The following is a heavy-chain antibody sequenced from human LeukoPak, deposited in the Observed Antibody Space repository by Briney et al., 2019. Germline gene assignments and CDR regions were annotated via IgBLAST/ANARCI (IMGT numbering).Heavy chain of an antibody. D-gene: IGHD3-10*01. J-gene: IGHJ3*02. V-gene: IGHV4-4*07. CDR3: ARDESLTMVRGVTIPGAFDI. CDR1: VGSLSSYY. Sequence: SETLSLTCTVSVGSLSSYYWSSIRQPAGKGLEWIGRIYTSGSTNYNHSLKSRVTMSVDTSKNQFSLKLSSVTAADTAVYYCARDESLTMVRGVTIPGAFDIWGQGTMVTVSS. CDR2: IYTSGST.